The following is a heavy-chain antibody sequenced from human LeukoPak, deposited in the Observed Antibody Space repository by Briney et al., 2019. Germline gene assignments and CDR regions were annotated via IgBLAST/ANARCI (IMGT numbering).Heavy chain of an antibody. CDR3: AREAGGVAAAGTYYYYMDV. Sequence: ASVKVSCKASGYTFTSYDINWVRQATGQGLEWMGWMNPNSGNTGYAQKFQGRVTITRNTSISTAYMELSSLRSEDTAVYYCAREAGGVAAAGTYYYYMDVWGKGTTVTVSS. CDR1: GYTFTSYD. D-gene: IGHD6-13*01. V-gene: IGHV1-8*03. J-gene: IGHJ6*03. CDR2: MNPNSGNT.